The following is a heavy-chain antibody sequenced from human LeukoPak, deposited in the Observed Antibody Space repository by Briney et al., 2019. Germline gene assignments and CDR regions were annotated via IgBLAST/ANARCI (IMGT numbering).Heavy chain of an antibody. J-gene: IGHJ4*02. CDR2: TNTDGRTT. D-gene: IGHD3-22*01. CDR3: ARIEDRGAAFDS. CDR1: GFTFSSYW. V-gene: IGHV3-74*01. Sequence: PGGSLRLSCAASGFTFSSYWMHWVRQAPGEGLVWVSRTNTDGRTTSYADSVKGRFTISRDNAKNMLYLQMNSLRAEDTAVYYYARIEDRGAAFDSWGQGTLVTVSS.